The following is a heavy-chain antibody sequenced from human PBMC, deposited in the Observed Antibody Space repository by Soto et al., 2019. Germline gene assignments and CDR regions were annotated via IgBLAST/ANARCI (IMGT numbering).Heavy chain of an antibody. CDR2: FSHSGGA. J-gene: IGHJ6*02. CDR3: AREYSTSSTGRSGMDV. V-gene: IGHV4-34*01. Sequence: SETLSLTCAAYGGSFGGYYWCWIRQPPGQGLEWIGEFSHSGGANYNPSLKSRVTISVDTSKNQFSLQLKSVTAADTAVYYCAREYSTSSTGRSGMDVWGQGTTVTVSS. CDR1: GGSFGGYY. D-gene: IGHD6-6*01.